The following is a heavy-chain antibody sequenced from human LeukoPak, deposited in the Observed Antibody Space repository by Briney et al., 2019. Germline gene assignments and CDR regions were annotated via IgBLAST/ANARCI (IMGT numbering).Heavy chain of an antibody. Sequence: PSETLSLTCAVYGGSFSGYYWSWIRQPPGKGLEWIGEINHSGSTNYNPSLKSRVTISVDTSKNQFSLKLSSVTAADTAVYYCARHLFQQVIDYWGQGTLVTVSS. D-gene: IGHD6-13*01. J-gene: IGHJ4*02. V-gene: IGHV4-34*01. CDR3: ARHLFQQVIDY. CDR2: INHSGST. CDR1: GGSFSGYY.